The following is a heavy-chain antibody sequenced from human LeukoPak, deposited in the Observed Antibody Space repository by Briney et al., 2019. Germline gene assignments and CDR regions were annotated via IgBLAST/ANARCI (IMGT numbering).Heavy chain of an antibody. D-gene: IGHD3-9*01. Sequence: SETLSLTCTVSGGSISSYYWSWIRQPPGKGLEWIGYIYYSGSTNYNPSLKSRVTISADTSKNQFSLKLSSVTAADTAVYYCARLIPSYDILTAYWFDPWGQGTLVTVSS. CDR1: GGSISSYY. CDR2: IYYSGST. V-gene: IGHV4-59*08. J-gene: IGHJ5*02. CDR3: ARLIPSYDILTAYWFDP.